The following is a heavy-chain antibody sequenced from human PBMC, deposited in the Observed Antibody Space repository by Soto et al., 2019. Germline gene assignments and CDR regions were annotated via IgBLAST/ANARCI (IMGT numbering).Heavy chain of an antibody. CDR2: IIPIFGTS. CDR3: ARSIFGVVNWFVP. J-gene: IGHJ5*02. V-gene: IGHV1-69*12. CDR1: GDTFSSYA. D-gene: IGHD3-3*01. Sequence: QVQLVQSGAEVKKPGSSVKVSCKASGDTFSSYAISWVRQAPRHGLEWMGGIIPIFGTSNYAQKFQGRVTITADESKSTAYMELSSLRSEDTAVYYCARSIFGVVNWFVPWGQGPLVTVSS.